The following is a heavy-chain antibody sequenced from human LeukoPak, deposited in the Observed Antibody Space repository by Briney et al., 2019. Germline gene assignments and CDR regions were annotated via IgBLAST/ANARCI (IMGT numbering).Heavy chain of an antibody. CDR1: GFTFKSYD. Sequence: GGSLRLSCAASGFTFKSYDMHWVRQAPGKGLEWVAFIRTDETSKSSKSDKSKTYYADSVKGRFTVSRDNSKNTLYLQMNSLRTEDTAVYYCTRRESQGRSTNWYFDLWGRGTLVTVSS. V-gene: IGHV3-30*02. J-gene: IGHJ2*01. D-gene: IGHD1-14*01. CDR3: TRRESQGRSTNWYFDL. CDR2: IRTDETSKSSKSDKSKT.